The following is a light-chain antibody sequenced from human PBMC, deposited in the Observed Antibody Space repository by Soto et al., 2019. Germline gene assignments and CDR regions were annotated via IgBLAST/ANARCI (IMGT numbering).Light chain of an antibody. CDR2: GGS. CDR1: QTISSGS. CDR3: QQYGSSRT. V-gene: IGKV3-20*01. Sequence: EIVLTQSPGTLSLSPGEGATLSCRASQTISSGSLAWYQQKPGQPPRLLIYGGSSRAAGIPDRFSGSGSGTDFSLTISRLEPEDFAVYYCQQYGSSRTFDQGTKVEV. J-gene: IGKJ1*01.